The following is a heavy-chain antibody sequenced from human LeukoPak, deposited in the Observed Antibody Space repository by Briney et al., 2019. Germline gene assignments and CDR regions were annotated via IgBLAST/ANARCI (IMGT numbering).Heavy chain of an antibody. Sequence: PSETLSLTCTVSVGSISSGDYYWSWIRQPPGNGLEWIGYIYYSGSTYYNPSLKSRVTISVDTSKNQFSLKLSSMTAADTAVYYCATGDCSTIGCHSTGFFDSWGQGTPVTVSS. D-gene: IGHD2-2*01. J-gene: IGHJ4*02. CDR1: VGSISSGDYY. CDR3: ATGDCSTIGCHSTGFFDS. CDR2: IYYSGST. V-gene: IGHV4-30-4*01.